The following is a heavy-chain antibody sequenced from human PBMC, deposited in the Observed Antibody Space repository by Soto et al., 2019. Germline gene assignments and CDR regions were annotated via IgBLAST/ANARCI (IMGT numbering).Heavy chain of an antibody. D-gene: IGHD3-22*01. J-gene: IGHJ5*02. Sequence: QVQLVQSGAGVKKPGSSVKVSCKASGGTFSSYAISWVRQAPGQGLEWMGEIIPIFGTANYAQKFQGRVTITADESTSTAYMDLRSLRSEDTAVNYCARDRGPSSGYYPYWFDPWGQGTLVTVSS. CDR2: IIPIFGTA. CDR3: ARDRGPSSGYYPYWFDP. CDR1: GGTFSSYA. V-gene: IGHV1-69*12.